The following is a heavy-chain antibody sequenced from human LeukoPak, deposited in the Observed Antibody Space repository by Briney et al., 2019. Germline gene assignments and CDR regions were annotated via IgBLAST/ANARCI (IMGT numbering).Heavy chain of an antibody. CDR1: GYTFTDYY. V-gene: IGHV1-2*02. CDR3: AKTSLWDGSGHYYYMDV. D-gene: IGHD2-15*01. Sequence: ASVKVSCKASGYTFTDYYMHWVRQAPGQGLEWMGWINPNSGGTNYAQKFQGRVTMTRDTSISTAYMELSRLRAEDTALYYCAKTSLWDGSGHYYYMDVWGKGTTVTISS. CDR2: INPNSGGT. J-gene: IGHJ6*03.